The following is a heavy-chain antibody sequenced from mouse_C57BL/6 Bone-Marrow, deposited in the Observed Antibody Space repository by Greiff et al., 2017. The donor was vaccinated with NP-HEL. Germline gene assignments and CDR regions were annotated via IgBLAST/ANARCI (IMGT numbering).Heavy chain of an antibody. CDR1: GFTFSDYG. D-gene: IGHD4-1*01. CDR2: ISSGSSTI. J-gene: IGHJ3*01. CDR3: ARREANWDWWAY. Sequence: EVHLVESGGGLVKPGGSLKLSCAASGFTFSDYGMHWVRQAPEKGLEWVAYISSGSSTIYYADTVKGRFTISRDNAKNTLFLQMTSLRSEDTAMYYCARREANWDWWAYWGQGTLVTVSA. V-gene: IGHV5-17*01.